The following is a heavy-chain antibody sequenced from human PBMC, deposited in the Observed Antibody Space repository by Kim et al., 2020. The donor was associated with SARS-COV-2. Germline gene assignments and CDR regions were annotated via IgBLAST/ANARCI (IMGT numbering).Heavy chain of an antibody. V-gene: IGHV1-2*02. CDR2: INPNSGGT. Sequence: ASVKVSCKTSGYTFPGYYIHWVRQAPGQGLEWMGWINPNSGGTIYAQKFQGRVAMTRDTSISAAYMELSRLRSDDTALYYCAREEIYKSSSLDYWGQGTLVTVSS. D-gene: IGHD6-6*01. CDR3: AREEIYKSSSLDY. CDR1: GYTFPGYY. J-gene: IGHJ4*02.